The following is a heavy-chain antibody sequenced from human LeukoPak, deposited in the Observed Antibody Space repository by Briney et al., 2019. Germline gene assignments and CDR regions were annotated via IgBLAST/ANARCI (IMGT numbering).Heavy chain of an antibody. CDR1: GFTFSDYW. D-gene: IGHD6-6*01. CDR3: ARRGGSSSRRSPIDY. CDR2: IKQDGSQR. Sequence: QPGGSLRFSCTASGFTFSDYWMTWVRQAPGKGPEWVANIKQDGSQRYYVDSVVGRFTISRDNAKNSLFLQMNGLRAEDTAVYYCARRGGSSSRRSPIDYWGQGTLVTVSS. V-gene: IGHV3-7*01. J-gene: IGHJ4*02.